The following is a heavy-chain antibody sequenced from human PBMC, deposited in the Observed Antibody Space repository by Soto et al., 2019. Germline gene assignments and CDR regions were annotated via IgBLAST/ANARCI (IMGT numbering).Heavy chain of an antibody. CDR1: GGTFSSYT. D-gene: IGHD3-22*01. V-gene: IGHV1-69*13. J-gene: IGHJ5*02. CDR3: ARDLKRDYYDSSGYYPGFDP. CDR2: IIPIFGTA. Sequence: SVKVSCKASGGTFSSYTISWVRQAPGQGLEWMGGIIPIFGTANYAQKFQGRVTITADESTSTAYMELSSLRSEDTAVYYCARDLKRDYYDSSGYYPGFDPWGQGTLVTVSS.